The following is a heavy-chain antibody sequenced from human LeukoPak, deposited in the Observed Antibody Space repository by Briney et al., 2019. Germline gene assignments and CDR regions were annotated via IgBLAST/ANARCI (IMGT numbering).Heavy chain of an antibody. Sequence: ASVKVSCKASGYTFTSYAMHRVRQAPGQRLEWMGWINAGNGNTKYSQKFQGRVTITRDTSASTAYMELSSLRSEDTAVYYCARELGYSSGWGADAFDIWGQGTMVTVSS. CDR1: GYTFTSYA. V-gene: IGHV1-3*01. CDR2: INAGNGNT. D-gene: IGHD6-19*01. CDR3: ARELGYSSGWGADAFDI. J-gene: IGHJ3*02.